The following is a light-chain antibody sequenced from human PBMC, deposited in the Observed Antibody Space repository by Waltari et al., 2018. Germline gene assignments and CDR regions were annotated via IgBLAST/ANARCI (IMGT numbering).Light chain of an antibody. J-gene: IGLJ2*01. CDR2: EVS. CDR3: TSYPSSNSVV. V-gene: IGLV2-8*01. CDR1: SSDVGVYNY. Sequence: QSALTQPPSASGSPGQSVTISCTGTSSDVGVYNYVSWYQQHPGKAPKLMIYEVSKRPSGVPDRFSGSKSGNTASLTVSGLQAEDEADYYCTSYPSSNSVVFGGGTKLTVL.